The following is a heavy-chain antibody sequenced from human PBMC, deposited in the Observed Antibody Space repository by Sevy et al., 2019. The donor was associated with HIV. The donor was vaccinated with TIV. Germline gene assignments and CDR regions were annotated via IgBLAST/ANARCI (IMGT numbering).Heavy chain of an antibody. CDR3: AKDMTYYDFWNGYTHDY. J-gene: IGHJ4*02. Sequence: GGSLRLSCAASGFTFSSYAMSWVRQAPGKGLEWVSAISGSGGSTYYADSVKGRFTISRDNSKNTLYLQMNSLRAEDTAVYYCAKDMTYYDFWNGYTHDYWGQGTLVTVSS. CDR1: GFTFSSYA. D-gene: IGHD3-3*01. CDR2: ISGSGGST. V-gene: IGHV3-23*01.